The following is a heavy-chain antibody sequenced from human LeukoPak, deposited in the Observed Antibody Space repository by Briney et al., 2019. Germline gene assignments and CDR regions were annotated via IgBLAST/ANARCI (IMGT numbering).Heavy chain of an antibody. V-gene: IGHV4-31*03. J-gene: IGHJ3*02. Sequence: SQTLSLTCTLSGGSISSGGYYWSWLRQHPGKGLEWIGYIYYSGSTYYNPSLKSRVTISVDTSKNQFSLKLSSVTAADTAVYYCARDIGARTSNAFDIWGQGTMVTVSS. CDR2: IYYSGST. CDR1: GGSISSGGYY. CDR3: ARDIGARTSNAFDI. D-gene: IGHD1-14*01.